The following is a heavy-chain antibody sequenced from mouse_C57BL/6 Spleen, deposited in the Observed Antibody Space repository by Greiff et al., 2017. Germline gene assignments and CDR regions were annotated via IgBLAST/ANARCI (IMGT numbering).Heavy chain of an antibody. CDR2: IWTGGGT. CDR1: GFSLTSYA. D-gene: IGHD2-4*01. Sequence: VQLKESGPGLVAPSQSLSITCTVSGFSLTSYAISWVRQPPGKGLEWLGVIWTGGGTNYNSALKSRLSISKDNSESQVFLKMNSLQTDDTARYYCARYDYDDGYYAMDYWGQGTSVTVSS. CDR3: ARYDYDDGYYAMDY. V-gene: IGHV2-9-1*01. J-gene: IGHJ4*01.